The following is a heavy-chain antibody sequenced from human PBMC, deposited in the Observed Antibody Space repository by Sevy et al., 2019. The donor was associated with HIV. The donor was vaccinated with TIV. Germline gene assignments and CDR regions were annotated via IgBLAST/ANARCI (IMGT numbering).Heavy chain of an antibody. Sequence: GGSLRLSCAASGFTFSSYEMNWVRQAPGKGLEWVSYISSSGSTIYYADSVKGRFTISRDKAKNSLYLQMNSLRAEDTAVYYCAREKVYYGSGSYVAFDIWGQGTMVTV. D-gene: IGHD3-10*01. V-gene: IGHV3-48*03. CDR2: ISSSGSTI. CDR1: GFTFSSYE. J-gene: IGHJ3*02. CDR3: AREKVYYGSGSYVAFDI.